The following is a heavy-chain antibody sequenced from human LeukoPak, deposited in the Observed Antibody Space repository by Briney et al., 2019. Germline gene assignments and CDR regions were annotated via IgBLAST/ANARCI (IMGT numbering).Heavy chain of an antibody. D-gene: IGHD4-17*01. CDR2: ISYDGSSK. Sequence: EGSLRLSCAASGFTFSSYAMHWVRQAPGKGLEWVAVISYDGSSKYYADSVKGRFTISRDNSKNTLYLQMDSLRAEDTAVYYCARDLEGDYEFSVDYWGQGTLVTVSS. CDR3: ARDLEGDYEFSVDY. J-gene: IGHJ4*02. CDR1: GFTFSSYA. V-gene: IGHV3-30*01.